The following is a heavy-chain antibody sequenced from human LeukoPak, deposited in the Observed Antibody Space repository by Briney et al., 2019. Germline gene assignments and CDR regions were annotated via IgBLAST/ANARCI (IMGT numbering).Heavy chain of an antibody. J-gene: IGHJ4*02. Sequence: GGSLRLSCAASGFTFSSYEMNWVRQAPGKGLEWVSYISSSGSTIYYADSVKGRFTISRDNSKNTLYLQMNSLRAEDTAVYYCARDKEAVAVYYFDYWGQGTLATVSS. CDR3: ARDKEAVAVYYFDY. CDR2: ISSSGSTI. D-gene: IGHD6-19*01. V-gene: IGHV3-48*03. CDR1: GFTFSSYE.